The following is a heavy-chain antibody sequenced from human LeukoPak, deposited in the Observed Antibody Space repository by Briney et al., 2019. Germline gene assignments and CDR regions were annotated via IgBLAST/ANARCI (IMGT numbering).Heavy chain of an antibody. V-gene: IGHV3-9*01. CDR1: GFSFDEYA. D-gene: IGHD1-14*01. Sequence: GGSLRLSCAASGFSFDEYAMHWVRQAPGKGLEWVSGISWNSGIRDYADSVKGRFTISRDNAKNSLYLQMSSLRAEDTAVYYCARARIDYWGQGTLVTVSS. CDR3: ARARIDY. J-gene: IGHJ4*02. CDR2: ISWNSGIR.